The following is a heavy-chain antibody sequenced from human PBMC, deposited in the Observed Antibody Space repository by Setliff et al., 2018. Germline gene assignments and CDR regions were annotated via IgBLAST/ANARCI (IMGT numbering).Heavy chain of an antibody. Sequence: SETLSLTCNVSGGSINRSGYYWGWIRQPPGKGLEWIGSMYYSGSNDYNPSLKSRVTISLDTSKNQFSLRLTSVTAADTAVYYCARSYHLVLTNWFDAWGHGTLVTVSS. CDR1: GGSINRSGYY. CDR2: MYYSGSN. V-gene: IGHV4-39*07. J-gene: IGHJ5*01. CDR3: ARSYHLVLTNWFDA. D-gene: IGHD1-26*01.